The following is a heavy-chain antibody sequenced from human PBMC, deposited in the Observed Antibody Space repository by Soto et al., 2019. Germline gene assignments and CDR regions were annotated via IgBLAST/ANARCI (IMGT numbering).Heavy chain of an antibody. J-gene: IGHJ4*02. CDR3: ARDTSRISVAVDFDY. D-gene: IGHD6-19*01. CDR1: GYTFTNYG. Sequence: GASGKVSCKASGYTFTNYGITWVRQAPGQGLEWLGWISAYNGNTNYAQSLQGRVTMTTDTSTSTAYMELRSLRSDDTAVYYCARDTSRISVAVDFDYWGQGTLVTVSS. V-gene: IGHV1-18*01. CDR2: ISAYNGNT.